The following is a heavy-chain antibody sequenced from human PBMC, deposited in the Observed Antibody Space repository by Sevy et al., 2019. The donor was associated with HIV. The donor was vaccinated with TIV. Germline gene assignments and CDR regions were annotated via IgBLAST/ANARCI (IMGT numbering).Heavy chain of an antibody. CDR3: ATEKSGYTTHAFDL. V-gene: IGHV4-4*07. J-gene: IGHJ3*01. Sequence: SETLSLTCTVSGGSISSYYWSWIRQPAGKGLEWIGRIYTTGSTNYNPSLKSRVTMSVDTSKNQFSLKLSSVTAADTAVYYCATEKSGYTTHAFDLWGQGTMVTVSS. CDR2: IYTTGST. CDR1: GGSISSYY. D-gene: IGHD3-3*01.